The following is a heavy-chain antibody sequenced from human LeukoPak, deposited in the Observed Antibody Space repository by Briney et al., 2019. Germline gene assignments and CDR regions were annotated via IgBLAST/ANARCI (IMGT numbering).Heavy chain of an antibody. CDR1: GFTFSTYT. D-gene: IGHD5-18*01. V-gene: IGHV3-48*02. Sequence: PGGSLRLSCAASGFTFSTYTMNWVRQAPGKGLEWVLTISNSRDVHSSDSVKGRFTIYRDNARNSLFLQMNSLRDEHTAVYYCTRDGLHTAHFDYWGQGALVSDCS. J-gene: IGHJ4*02. CDR3: TRDGLHTAHFDY. CDR2: ISNSRDV.